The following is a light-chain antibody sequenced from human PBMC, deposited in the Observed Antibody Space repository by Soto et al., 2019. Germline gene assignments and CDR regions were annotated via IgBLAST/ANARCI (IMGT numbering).Light chain of an antibody. CDR2: AAS. CDR3: QQRSNWSRT. CDR1: QSVSSS. Sequence: EIVLTQSPATLSLSPGERATLSCRASQSVSSSLAWYQQKAGQAPRLLIYAASHRATGIPARFSGSGSGTDFSLTISSLEPEDFAVYYCQQRSNWSRTFGQGTKVEIK. J-gene: IGKJ1*01. V-gene: IGKV3-11*01.